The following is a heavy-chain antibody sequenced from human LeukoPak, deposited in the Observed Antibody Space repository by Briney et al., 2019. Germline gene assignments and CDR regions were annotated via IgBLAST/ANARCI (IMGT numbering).Heavy chain of an antibody. CDR3: ARAGYSSGWTMGWWFDP. J-gene: IGHJ5*02. CDR1: GGSISSYY. Sequence: SETLSLTCTVSGGSISSYYWSWIRQPPGKGLEWIGYIYYSGSTNYNPSLKSRVTISVDTSKNQFSLKLSFVTAADTAVYYCARAGYSSGWTMGWWFDPWGQGTLVTVSS. V-gene: IGHV4-59*01. CDR2: IYYSGST. D-gene: IGHD6-19*01.